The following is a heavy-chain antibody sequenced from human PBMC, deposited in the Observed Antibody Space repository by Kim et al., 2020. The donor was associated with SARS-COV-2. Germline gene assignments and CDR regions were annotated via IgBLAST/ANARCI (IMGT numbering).Heavy chain of an antibody. Sequence: GRFTISRDNAKNSLYLQMHSLRAEDTAVYYCARGWYCTSTSCYFYYYALDVWGQGTTVTVSS. D-gene: IGHD2-2*01. V-gene: IGHV3-11*06. CDR3: ARGWYCTSTSCYFYYYALDV. J-gene: IGHJ6*02.